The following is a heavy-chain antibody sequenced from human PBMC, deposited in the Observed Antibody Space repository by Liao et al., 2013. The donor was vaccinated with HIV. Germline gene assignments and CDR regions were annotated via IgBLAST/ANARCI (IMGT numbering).Heavy chain of an antibody. CDR3: ARTDQYYDFWNGYENWFDP. J-gene: IGHJ5*02. D-gene: IGHD3-3*01. CDR2: IYSSGSA. CDR1: GGSISNYY. V-gene: IGHV4-4*07. Sequence: QVQLQESGPGLVKPSETLSLTCTVSGGSISNYYWSXIRQPAGKGLEWIGRIYSSGSANYNPSLKSRVTMSVDTSKNQFSLRLSSVTAADTAVYYCARTDQYYDFWNGYENWFDPWGQGTLVTVSS.